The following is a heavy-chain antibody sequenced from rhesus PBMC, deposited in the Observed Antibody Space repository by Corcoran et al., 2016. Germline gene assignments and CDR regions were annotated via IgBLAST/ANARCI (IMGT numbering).Heavy chain of an antibody. J-gene: IGHJ4*01. CDR1: DCSFSCSTW. V-gene: IGHV4-93*02. D-gene: IGHD6-43*01. CDR3: SRQKQQLLRGVFDY. CDR2: IYGSGVST. Sequence: QVQLPESVPTAVNPSETLSLTCVFFDCSFSCSTWWRWFPPPMCSGVEWIGGIYGSGVSTEYNPSRKSRVTISIDTSKNQFSLKLSSVTAADTAVYYCSRQKQQLLRGVFDYWGQGVLVTVSS.